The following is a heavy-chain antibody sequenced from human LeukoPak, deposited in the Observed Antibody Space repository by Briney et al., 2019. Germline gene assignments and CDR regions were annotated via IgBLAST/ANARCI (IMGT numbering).Heavy chain of an antibody. V-gene: IGHV4-4*02. Sequence: SGTLSLTCAVSGGSIGSSNWWSWVRQPPGKGLEWIGEIYHSGSTNYNPSLKSRVTISVDKSKNQFSLKLSSVTAADTAVYYCARGGGAYIAAAGTGVYNWFDPWGQGTLVTVSS. CDR3: ARGGGAYIAAAGTGVYNWFDP. J-gene: IGHJ5*02. CDR2: IYHSGST. D-gene: IGHD6-13*01. CDR1: GGSIGSSNW.